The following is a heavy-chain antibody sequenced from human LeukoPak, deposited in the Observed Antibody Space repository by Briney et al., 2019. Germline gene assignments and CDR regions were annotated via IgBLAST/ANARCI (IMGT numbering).Heavy chain of an antibody. CDR1: GGTFSSYA. V-gene: IGHV1-69*04. CDR2: IIPIFGIA. J-gene: IGHJ4*02. D-gene: IGHD5-18*01. CDR3: ARDPQPYSYGSYYFDY. Sequence: SVKVSCKASGGTFSSYAISWVRQAPGQGLEWMGRIIPIFGIANYAQKFQGRVTITADKSTSTAYMELSSLRSEDTAVYYCARDPQPYSYGSYYFDYWGQGTLVTISS.